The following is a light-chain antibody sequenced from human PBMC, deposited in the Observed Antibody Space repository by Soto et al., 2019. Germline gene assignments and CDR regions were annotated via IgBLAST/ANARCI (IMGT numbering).Light chain of an antibody. Sequence: DIVMTQSPDSLAVSLGERATINCKSSQSVLYSSNNKNYLAWYQQKPGQPPKLLIYWANTRESGVPDRFSGSGSGTDFSLTISSLQAEDVAVYYCQQYCTTPRTFGQGTKVEIK. J-gene: IGKJ1*01. CDR3: QQYCTTPRT. CDR2: WAN. CDR1: QSVLYSSNNKNY. V-gene: IGKV4-1*01.